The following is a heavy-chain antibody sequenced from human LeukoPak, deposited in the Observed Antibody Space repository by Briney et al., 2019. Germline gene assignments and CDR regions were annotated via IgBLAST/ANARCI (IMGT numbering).Heavy chain of an antibody. D-gene: IGHD7-27*01. CDR3: ASSKWGMAVPDY. J-gene: IGHJ4*02. V-gene: IGHV4-61*02. CDR2: IYTSGST. Sequence: SETLSLTCTVSGGSISSGSYYWSWIRQPARKGLEWIGRIYTSGSTNYNPSLKSRVTISVDTSKNQFSLKLSSVTAADTAVYYCASSKWGMAVPDYWGQGTLVTVSS. CDR1: GGSISSGSYY.